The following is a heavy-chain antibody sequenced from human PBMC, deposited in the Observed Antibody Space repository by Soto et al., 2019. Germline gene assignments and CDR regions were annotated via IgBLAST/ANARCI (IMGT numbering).Heavy chain of an antibody. Sequence: QVQLVQSGAEVKKPGSSVKVSCKASGGTFSSYAISWVRRAPGQGLEWMGGIIPIFGTANYAQKFQGRVTITADESTSTADMELSSLRSEDTAVYYCARDQGGVVRDWFDPWGQGTLVTVSS. CDR3: ARDQGGVVRDWFDP. CDR2: IIPIFGTA. V-gene: IGHV1-69*01. CDR1: GGTFSSYA. J-gene: IGHJ5*02. D-gene: IGHD3-16*01.